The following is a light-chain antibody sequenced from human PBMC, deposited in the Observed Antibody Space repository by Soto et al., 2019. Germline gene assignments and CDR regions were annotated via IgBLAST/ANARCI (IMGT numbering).Light chain of an antibody. J-gene: IGKJ4*01. Sequence: DIVMTQSPDSLAVSLGERATTNCKSSQSVLYSSNNKNYLAWYQQKPGQPPKLLIYWASTRESGVPDRFSGSGSGTDSTLTISSLQAEDVAVYYCQQYYSTPLTFGGGTKVDIK. CDR1: QSVLYSSNNKNY. CDR2: WAS. V-gene: IGKV4-1*01. CDR3: QQYYSTPLT.